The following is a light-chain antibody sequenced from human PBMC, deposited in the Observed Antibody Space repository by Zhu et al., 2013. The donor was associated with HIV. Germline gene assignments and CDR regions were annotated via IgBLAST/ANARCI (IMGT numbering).Light chain of an antibody. V-gene: IGKV1-16*02. CDR1: QSIDTY. J-gene: IGKJ1*01. CDR2: AAS. Sequence: DIQMTQSPSSLSASVGDRVTITCRASQSIDTYLNWYQQKPGKAPKFLIHAASSLQSGVPSKFSGSGSGTDFTLTISSLQPEDFATYYCQQYNSYPGTFGQGTKVEIK. CDR3: QQYNSYPGT.